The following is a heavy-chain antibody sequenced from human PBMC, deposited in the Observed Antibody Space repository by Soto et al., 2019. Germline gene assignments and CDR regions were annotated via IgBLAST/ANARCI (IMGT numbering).Heavy chain of an antibody. J-gene: IGHJ6*02. V-gene: IGHV1-18*04. CDR1: GYTFTSYG. CDR2: ISAYNGNT. CDR3: ARDIVVVPAASFYYYYYGMDV. D-gene: IGHD2-2*01. Sequence: ASVTGSCTASGYTFTSYGIGWVRQAPGQGLEWMGWISAYNGNTNYAQKLQGRVTMTTDTSTSTAYMELRSLRSDDTAVYYCARDIVVVPAASFYYYYYGMDVWGQGTTVTVSS.